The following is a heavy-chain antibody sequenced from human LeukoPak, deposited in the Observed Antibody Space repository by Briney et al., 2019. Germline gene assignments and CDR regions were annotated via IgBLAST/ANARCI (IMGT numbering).Heavy chain of an antibody. CDR1: GFSLSTSGMC. CDR3: ARLIAAAGSGGAFDI. J-gene: IGHJ3*02. CDR2: IDWDDDK. Sequence: SGPALVKPTQTLTLTCTFSGFSLSTSGMCVSWIRQPPGKALEWLARIDWDDDKYYSTSLKTRLTISKDTSKNQVVLTMTNMDPVDTATYYCARLIAAAGSGGAFDIWGQGTMVTVSS. V-gene: IGHV2-70*11. D-gene: IGHD6-13*01.